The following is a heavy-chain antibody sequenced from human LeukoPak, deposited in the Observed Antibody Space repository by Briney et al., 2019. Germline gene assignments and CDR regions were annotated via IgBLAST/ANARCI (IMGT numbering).Heavy chain of an antibody. CDR3: AKENDAFDI. Sequence: GGSLRLSCAASGFTFDDYAMHWVRQAPGKGLEWVSGISWNSGSIGYADSVKGRFTISRDNAKNSLYLQMNSLRAEDTALYYCAKENDAFDIWGQGTMVTVSS. CDR1: GFTFDDYA. CDR2: ISWNSGSI. J-gene: IGHJ3*02. V-gene: IGHV3-9*01.